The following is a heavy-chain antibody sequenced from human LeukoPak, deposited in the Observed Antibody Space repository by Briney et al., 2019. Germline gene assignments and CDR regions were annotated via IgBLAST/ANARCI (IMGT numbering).Heavy chain of an antibody. Sequence: ASVKVSCKASGYTFTSYDINWVRQATGQGLEWTGWMNPNSGNTGYAQKFQGRVTITRNTSISTAYMELSSLRSEDTAVYYCARDSGADFWSIPYYMDVWGKGTTVTVSS. V-gene: IGHV1-8*01. J-gene: IGHJ6*03. CDR3: ARDSGADFWSIPYYMDV. CDR1: GYTFTSYD. CDR2: MNPNSGNT. D-gene: IGHD3-3*01.